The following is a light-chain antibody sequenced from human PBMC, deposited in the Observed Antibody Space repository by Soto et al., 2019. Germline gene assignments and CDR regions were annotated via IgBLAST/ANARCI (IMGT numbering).Light chain of an antibody. Sequence: EIVMTQSPATLSVSPGERATLSCRASQTVRSDFAWYQHKPGQAPRLLIYGASIRATGIPDRFSGSGSGTDFTLTISRLEPEDFAVYYCQQYGSSPTWTFGQGTKVDIK. CDR1: QTVRSD. CDR3: QQYGSSPTWT. CDR2: GAS. V-gene: IGKV3-20*01. J-gene: IGKJ1*01.